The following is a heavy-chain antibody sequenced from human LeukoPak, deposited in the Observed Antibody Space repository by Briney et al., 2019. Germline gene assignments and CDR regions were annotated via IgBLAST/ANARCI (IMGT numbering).Heavy chain of an antibody. CDR3: ARVNPNYDILTGYYNPAFYYYYYMDV. CDR2: ISAYNGNT. V-gene: IGHV1-18*01. J-gene: IGHJ6*03. D-gene: IGHD3-9*01. Sequence: ASVTVSCKASGYTFTNYGLSWVRQAPGQGLEWMGWISAYNGNTNYAQKLQGRVTMTTDTSTSTAYMELRSLRSDDTAVYYCARVNPNYDILTGYYNPAFYYYYYMDVWGKGTTVTVSS. CDR1: GYTFTNYG.